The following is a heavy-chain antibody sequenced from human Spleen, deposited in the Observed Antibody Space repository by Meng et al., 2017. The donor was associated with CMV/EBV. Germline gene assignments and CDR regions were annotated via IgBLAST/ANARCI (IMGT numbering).Heavy chain of an antibody. CDR1: GFTFSDAW. CDR2: IKTRSDGGTI. J-gene: IGHJ4*02. CDR3: TTYLVGPTNSDH. D-gene: IGHD1-26*01. V-gene: IGHV3-15*01. Sequence: GESLKISCAASGFTFSDAWMNWVRQAPGKGLEWVGRIKTRSDGGTIDYAAPVKGRFTISRDDSRNMVFLHMVSLKTEDTALYYCTTYLVGPTNSDHWGQGTLVIVSS.